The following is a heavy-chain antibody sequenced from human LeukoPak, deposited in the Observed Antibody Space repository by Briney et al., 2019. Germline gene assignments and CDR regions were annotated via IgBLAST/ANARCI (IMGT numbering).Heavy chain of an antibody. J-gene: IGHJ5*02. CDR1: GFTFSDYY. V-gene: IGHV3-11*04. CDR2: ISNSGTTR. CDR3: ARDQTGITVAATGWFDP. D-gene: IGHD6-19*01. Sequence: GGSLRLSCAASGFTFSDYYMSWIRQAPGRGLAWVSYISNSGTTRYYADSVKGRFTISRDNAKNSLYLQMNSLRAEDTAVYYCARDQTGITVAATGWFDPWGQGTLVTVSS.